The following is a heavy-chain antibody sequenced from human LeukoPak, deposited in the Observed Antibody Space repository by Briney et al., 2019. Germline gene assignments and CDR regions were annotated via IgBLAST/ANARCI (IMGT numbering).Heavy chain of an antibody. D-gene: IGHD3-3*01. CDR3: ARYYDFWSGYYKKGSNWFDP. V-gene: IGHV4-59*01. CDR1: GGSISSYY. CDR2: IYYSGST. J-gene: IGHJ5*02. Sequence: SETLSLTCTVSGGSISSYYWSWIRQPPGKGLEWIGYIYYSGSTNYNPSLKSRVTISVDTSKNQFSLKLSSVTAADTAVYYCARYYDFWSGYYKKGSNWFDPWGQGTLVTVSS.